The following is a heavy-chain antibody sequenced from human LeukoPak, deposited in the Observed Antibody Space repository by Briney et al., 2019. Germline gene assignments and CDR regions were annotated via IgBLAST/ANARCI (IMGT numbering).Heavy chain of an antibody. J-gene: IGHJ6*03. CDR3: AKDKADSSSGRGYYYYMDV. V-gene: IGHV3-43*01. CDR1: GFTFDDYT. CDR2: ISWDGGST. Sequence: PGGSLRLSCAASGFTFDDYTMHWVRQAPGKGLEWVSLISWDGGSTYYADSVKGRFTISRDNSKNSLYLQMNSLRTEDTALYYCAKDKADSSSGRGYYYYMDVWGKGTTVTVSS. D-gene: IGHD6-13*01.